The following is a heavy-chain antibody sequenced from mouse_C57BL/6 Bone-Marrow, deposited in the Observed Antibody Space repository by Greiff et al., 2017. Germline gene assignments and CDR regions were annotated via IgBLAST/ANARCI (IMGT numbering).Heavy chain of an antibody. J-gene: IGHJ4*01. CDR3: ARDQGALYGCSGYAMDY. Sequence: EVKLMESGGGLVQSGRSLRLSCATSGFTFSGFYMEWVRQAPGKGLEWIAASRNKANDYTTEYSASVKGRLIVSRDTSQSILYLQMIALRAEATAFDDCARDQGALYGCSGYAMDYWGQGTSVTVSS. V-gene: IGHV7-1*01. CDR2: SRNKANDYTT. D-gene: IGHD1-1*01. CDR1: GFTFSGFY.